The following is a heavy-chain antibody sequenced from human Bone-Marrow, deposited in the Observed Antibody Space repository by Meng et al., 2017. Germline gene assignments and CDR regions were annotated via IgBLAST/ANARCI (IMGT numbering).Heavy chain of an antibody. Sequence: SETLSLTCTVSGGSVSSGSYYWSWIRQPPGKGLEWIGYIYYSGSTNYNPSLKSRVTISVDTSKNQFSLKLSSVTAADTAVYYCARGGDGGSGWYGGAFDIWAQGTMVTVSS. CDR2: IYYSGST. J-gene: IGHJ3*02. V-gene: IGHV4-61*01. CDR1: GGSVSSGSYY. CDR3: ARGGDGGSGWYGGAFDI. D-gene: IGHD6-19*01.